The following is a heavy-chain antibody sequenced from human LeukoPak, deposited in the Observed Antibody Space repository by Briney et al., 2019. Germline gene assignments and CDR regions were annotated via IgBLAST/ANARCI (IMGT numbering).Heavy chain of an antibody. CDR2: IYYSGST. D-gene: IGHD3-3*01. CDR1: GGSISSGGYY. J-gene: IGHJ3*02. CDR3: ARDRSRFPHAFDI. V-gene: IGHV4-31*03. Sequence: SQTLSLTCTVSGGSISSGGYYWSWIRQHPGKGLEWIGYIYYSGSTYYNPSLKSRVTISVDTSKNQFSLKLSSVTAADTAVYYCARDRSRFPHAFDIWGQGTMVTVSS.